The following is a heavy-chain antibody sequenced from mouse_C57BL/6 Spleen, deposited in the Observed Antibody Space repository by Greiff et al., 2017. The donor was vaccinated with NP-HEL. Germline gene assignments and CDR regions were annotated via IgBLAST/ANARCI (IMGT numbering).Heavy chain of an antibody. D-gene: IGHD2-4*01. CDR2: ISDGGSYT. Sequence: DVKLVESGGGLVKPGGSLKLSCAASGFTFSSYAMSWVRQTPEKRLEWVATISDGGSYTYYPDNVKGRFTISRDNAKNNLYLQMSHLKSEDTAMYYCARDDDYDPLWYFDVWGTGTTVTVSS. V-gene: IGHV5-4*01. CDR3: ARDDDYDPLWYFDV. CDR1: GFTFSSYA. J-gene: IGHJ1*03.